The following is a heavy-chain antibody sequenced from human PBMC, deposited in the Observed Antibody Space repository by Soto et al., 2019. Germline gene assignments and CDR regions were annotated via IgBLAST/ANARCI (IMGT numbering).Heavy chain of an antibody. J-gene: IGHJ4*02. CDR3: ARGFGQLAHFGY. V-gene: IGHV4-31*03. Sequence: QVQLQESGPGLVKPSQTLSLTCTVSGGSIDRGTSYWSWIRQHPGKGLEWIGYIYYSGTTYYNPSLKRRVTISLDTSNNQFSLNLRSATAADTAVYYCARGFGQLAHFGYWGQGSLVTVSS. CDR2: IYYSGTT. CDR1: GGSIDRGTSY. D-gene: IGHD6-6*01.